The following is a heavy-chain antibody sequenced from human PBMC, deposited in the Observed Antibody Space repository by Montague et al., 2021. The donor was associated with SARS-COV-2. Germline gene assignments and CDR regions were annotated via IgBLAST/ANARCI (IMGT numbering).Heavy chain of an antibody. CDR1: GGSFSDYK. V-gene: IGHV4-34*01. D-gene: IGHD1-14*01. J-gene: IGHJ4*02. CDR2: ISHSGSA. CDR3: TRGATGY. Sequence: SETLSLTCAVYGGSFSDYKWTWIRQSPGKGLEWLGQISHSGSANYNPSLKSRVTISVDTAKNQFSLKLSSVTVADTAVYYCTRGATGYWGQGTLVTVSS.